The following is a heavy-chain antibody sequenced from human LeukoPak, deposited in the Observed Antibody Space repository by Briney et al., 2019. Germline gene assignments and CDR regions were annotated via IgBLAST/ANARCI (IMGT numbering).Heavy chain of an antibody. CDR3: AKSLSPMVRGRIDYYYYMDV. CDR2: IWYDGSNK. V-gene: IGHV3-33*06. CDR1: GFTFSSYG. D-gene: IGHD3-10*01. Sequence: PGRSLRLSCAASGFTFSSYGMHWVRQAPGKGLEWVAVIWYDGSNKYYADSVKGRFTISRDNSKNTLYLQMNSLRAEDTAVYYCAKSLSPMVRGRIDYYYYMDVWGKGTTVTVSS. J-gene: IGHJ6*03.